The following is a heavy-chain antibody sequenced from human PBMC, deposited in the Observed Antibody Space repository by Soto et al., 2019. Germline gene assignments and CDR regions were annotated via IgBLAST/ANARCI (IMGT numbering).Heavy chain of an antibody. Sequence: QDHLAQSGAEVKKPGSSVTVSCKASGGTFNNYGISWVRQAPGQGLDWMGVIIPLYGTVNYAQKFQGRVSITADKTRSAAFMDVSSLRSYYAAVYYWAIERVIRGGILTHFGLWGQGTLVTVSS. V-gene: IGHV1-69*06. J-gene: IGHJ4*02. CDR3: AIERVIRGGILTHFGL. CDR1: GGTFNNYG. CDR2: IIPLYGTV. D-gene: IGHD3-10*01.